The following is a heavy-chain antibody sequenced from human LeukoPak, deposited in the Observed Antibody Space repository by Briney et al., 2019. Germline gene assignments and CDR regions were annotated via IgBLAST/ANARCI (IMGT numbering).Heavy chain of an antibody. Sequence: GGSLRLSCAASGFTFSRYCMHWVRQAPGKGLVWVSRIKSDGSTNCGDSVKGRFTIFRDNGKNTVSLQMNSLRAEDTGVYYCARAPAEIGGYYPEYFRHWGQGTLVIVS. CDR2: IKSDGST. D-gene: IGHD3-22*01. V-gene: IGHV3-74*01. CDR3: ARAPAEIGGYYPEYFRH. J-gene: IGHJ1*01. CDR1: GFTFSRYC.